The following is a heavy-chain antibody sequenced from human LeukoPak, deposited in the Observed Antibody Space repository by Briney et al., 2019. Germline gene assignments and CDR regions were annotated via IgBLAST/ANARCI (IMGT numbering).Heavy chain of an antibody. CDR3: GRDPKLGTRGYTYGYIDF. D-gene: IGHD5-18*01. J-gene: IGHJ4*02. CDR1: GYTFTTYA. V-gene: IGHV7-4-1*02. CDR2: INTNTGNP. Sequence: ASVKVSCKTSGYTFTTYAISWVRQAPGQGLEWMGWINTNTGNPTYAQGFFTGRYVFSLDTSVNTAYLQITGLKADDTAVYYCGRDPKLGTRGYTYGYIDFWGQGTLVTVAS.